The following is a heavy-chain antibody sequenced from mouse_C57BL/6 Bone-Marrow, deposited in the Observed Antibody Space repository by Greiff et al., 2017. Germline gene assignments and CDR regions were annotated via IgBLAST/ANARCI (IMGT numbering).Heavy chain of an antibody. J-gene: IGHJ4*01. Sequence: VQLQQSGPELVKPAASVKMSCKASGYTFTDYNMHWVKQSHGKSLEWIGYINPNNGGTSYNQKFKGKATLTVNKSSSTAYMELRSLTSEDSAVYYCANDLLWLRRYYYAMDYWGQGTSVTVSS. CDR2: INPNNGGT. CDR3: ANDLLWLRRYYYAMDY. D-gene: IGHD2-2*01. CDR1: GYTFTDYN. V-gene: IGHV1-22*01.